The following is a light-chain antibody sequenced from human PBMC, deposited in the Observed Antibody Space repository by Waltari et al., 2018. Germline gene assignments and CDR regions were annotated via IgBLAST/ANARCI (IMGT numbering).Light chain of an antibody. J-gene: IGKJ1*01. Sequence: EMVMTQSPATLSVSPGERATLSCRASQSVSSDLAWYQQKSGQAPRLLIYAASNRATGIPARFSGSGSGTEFTLTISSLQSEDFAVYYCQQYNNWPPTFGQGTKVEIK. CDR2: AAS. CDR3: QQYNNWPPT. V-gene: IGKV3-15*01. CDR1: QSVSSD.